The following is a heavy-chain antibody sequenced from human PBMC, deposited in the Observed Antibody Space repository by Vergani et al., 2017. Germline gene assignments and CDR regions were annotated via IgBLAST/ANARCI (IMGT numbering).Heavy chain of an antibody. CDR2: IYSGGST. J-gene: IGHJ5*02. D-gene: IGHD2-2*01. Sequence: EVQLVESGGGLVQPGGSLRLSCAASGFTVSSNYMSWVRQAPGKGLEWVSVIYSGGSTYYADSVKGRFTISRDNSKNTLYLQMNSLRAEDTAVYYCAREEGYCSSTSCRNWFDPWGQGTLVTVSS. CDR3: AREEGYCSSTSCRNWFDP. CDR1: GFTVSSNY. V-gene: IGHV3-66*02.